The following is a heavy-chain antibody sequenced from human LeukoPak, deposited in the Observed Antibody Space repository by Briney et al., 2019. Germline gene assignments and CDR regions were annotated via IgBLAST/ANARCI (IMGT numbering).Heavy chain of an antibody. V-gene: IGHV3-74*03. D-gene: IGHD3-9*01. CDR1: GFSFSTYC. CDR2: IRPEGTTT. Sequence: GGSLRLSCAASGFSFSTYCMHWVRQAPGKGLVWVARIRPEGTTTAYADSVKGRFTISRDNAKNTLFLQMNSLSAEDTAVYYCARDLDWILFDYWGQGTLVTVSS. J-gene: IGHJ4*02. CDR3: ARDLDWILFDY.